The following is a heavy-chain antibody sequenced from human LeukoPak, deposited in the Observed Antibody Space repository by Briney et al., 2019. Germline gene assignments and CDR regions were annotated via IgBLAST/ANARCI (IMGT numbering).Heavy chain of an antibody. J-gene: IGHJ3*02. D-gene: IGHD1-26*01. CDR1: GGSIISYY. Sequence: SETLSLTCTVSGGSIISYYWSWLRQPPGKGLEWIGYIYYSGSTNYNPSLKSRVSISVDTSKNQFSLQLSSVTAADTAVYYCARELREHGVFDIWGQGTMVTVSS. CDR3: ARELREHGVFDI. V-gene: IGHV4-59*01. CDR2: IYYSGST.